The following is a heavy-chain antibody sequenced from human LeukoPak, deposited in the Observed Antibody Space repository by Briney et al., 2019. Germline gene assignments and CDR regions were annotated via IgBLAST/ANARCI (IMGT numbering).Heavy chain of an antibody. J-gene: IGHJ6*02. V-gene: IGHV1-69*04. CDR3: ARSRRRSIYYYYYGMDV. D-gene: IGHD1-14*01. CDR2: IIPIFGIA. CDR1: GGTFSSYA. Sequence: SVKVSCKASGGTFSSYAISWVRQAPGQGLEWMGRIIPIFGIANYAQKFQGRVTITADKSTSTAYMELSSLRSEDTAVYYCARSRRRSIYYYYYGMDVWGQGTTVTVSS.